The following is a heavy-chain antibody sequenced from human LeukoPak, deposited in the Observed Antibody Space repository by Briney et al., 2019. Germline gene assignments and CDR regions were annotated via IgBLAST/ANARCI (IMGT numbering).Heavy chain of an antibody. V-gene: IGHV1-2*02. J-gene: IGHJ6*02. D-gene: IGHD6-13*01. CDR3: AREISSSRSNGMDV. CDR2: INPNSGGT. Sequence: GASVKVSCKASGYTFTGYYMHWVRQAPGRGLEWMGWINPNSGGTNYAQKFQGRVTMTRDTSISTAYMELSRLRSDDTAVYYCAREISSSRSNGMDVWGQGTTVTVSS. CDR1: GYTFTGYY.